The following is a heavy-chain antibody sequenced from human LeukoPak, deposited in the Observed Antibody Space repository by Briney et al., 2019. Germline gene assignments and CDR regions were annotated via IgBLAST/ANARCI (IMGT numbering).Heavy chain of an antibody. Sequence: GGSLRLSCAASGSTFSSYGMHWVRQAPGKGLEWVAFIRYDGSNKEYVDSVKGRFTISRDDSKNTLYVEMSSLRAEDTAMYYCVKNRGYSGYGSFYFDNWGQGTLVTVSS. CDR2: IRYDGSNK. V-gene: IGHV3-30*02. J-gene: IGHJ4*02. CDR1: GSTFSSYG. CDR3: VKNRGYSGYGSFYFDN. D-gene: IGHD5-12*01.